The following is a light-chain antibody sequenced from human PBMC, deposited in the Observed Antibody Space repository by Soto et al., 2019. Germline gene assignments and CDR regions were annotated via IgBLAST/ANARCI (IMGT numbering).Light chain of an antibody. J-gene: IGKJ3*01. CDR3: QEYDNSPFT. CDR2: GTS. Sequence: EVVLAQSPGTLSLSPGESATLSCRASQSVSGMYLAWYQQKPGQAPRLLIYGTSNRATGIPDRFSGSGSGTDFTLTIRRLEPEGFAMYFCQEYDNSPFTFGPGAKVDIK. CDR1: QSVSGMY. V-gene: IGKV3-20*01.